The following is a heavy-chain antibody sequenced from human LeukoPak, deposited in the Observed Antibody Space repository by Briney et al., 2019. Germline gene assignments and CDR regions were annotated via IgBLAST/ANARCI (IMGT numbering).Heavy chain of an antibody. J-gene: IGHJ1*01. Sequence: SETLSLTCAVSGGSLSTYYWSWVRKPPAKGLEWVGDINNSGSTNYNPSLKSRVSISIDTSKNQFSLKLTSVTAADTAVYYCARPGGRSGLAEYFQHWGQGTLVTVSS. CDR1: GGSLSTYY. CDR3: ARPGGRSGLAEYFQH. D-gene: IGHD6-19*01. V-gene: IGHV4-34*01. CDR2: INNSGST.